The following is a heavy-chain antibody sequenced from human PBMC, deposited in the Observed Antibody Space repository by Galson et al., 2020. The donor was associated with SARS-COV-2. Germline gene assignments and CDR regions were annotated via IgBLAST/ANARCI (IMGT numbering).Heavy chain of an antibody. D-gene: IGHD2-15*01. V-gene: IGHV3-7*03. CDR1: GFGFSYYW. CDR3: ARVDCSGGSCYPGNY. J-gene: IGHJ4*02. Sequence: GGSLRLSCEASGFGFSYYWMSWVRQAPGRGLEWVANIKHDGSEKYYVDSVKGRFTISRDNPKNSLYLQMNNLRVEDTAVYHFARVDCSGGSCYPGNYWGQGTLVTVSS. CDR2: IKHDGSEK.